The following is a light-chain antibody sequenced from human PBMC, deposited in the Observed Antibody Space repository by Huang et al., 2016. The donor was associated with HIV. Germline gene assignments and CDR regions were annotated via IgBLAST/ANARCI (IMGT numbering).Light chain of an antibody. Sequence: IVLTQSPATLSWYPGERVTLSCRASQSVGHYIAWYQQHPGQSPKLLSSDTSTRATGTPVRFSGSGSGTDFTLTISSLESEDFAVYYCQQRSSGVTFGGETKV. CDR3: QQRSSGVT. J-gene: IGKJ4*01. V-gene: IGKV3-11*01. CDR2: DTS. CDR1: QSVGHY.